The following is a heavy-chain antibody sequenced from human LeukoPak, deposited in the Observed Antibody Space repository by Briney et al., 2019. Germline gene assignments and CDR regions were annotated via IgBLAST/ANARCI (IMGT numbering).Heavy chain of an antibody. CDR1: GGSINSYY. Sequence: SETLSLTCTVWGGSINSYYWIWIRQPPGKGREWIRYIYYSGSTNYIPSLKSRVTISVDTSKNQFSLKLSSVTAADTAVYYCARHRIGLTGPSLGGDAFDIWGQGTMVTVSS. J-gene: IGHJ3*02. D-gene: IGHD3-9*01. V-gene: IGHV4-59*08. CDR3: ARHRIGLTGPSLGGDAFDI. CDR2: IYYSGST.